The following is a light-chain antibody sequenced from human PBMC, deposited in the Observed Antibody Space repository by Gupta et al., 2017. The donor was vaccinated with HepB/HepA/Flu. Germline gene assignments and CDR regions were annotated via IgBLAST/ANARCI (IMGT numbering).Light chain of an antibody. J-gene: IGKJ2*01. CDR3: MQYHQTTPRNT. Sequence: IVMTQSPFSLPVSPGEPASISCRSSQSLLHSNGYNYLDWYLQKPGQSPQLLIYLGSNRASGVPDRFSGSGSGTDFKLKIRRVEAEDVGVYYCMQYHQTTPRNTFGQGTKLEIK. CDR1: QSLLHSNGYNY. V-gene: IGKV2-28*01. CDR2: LGS.